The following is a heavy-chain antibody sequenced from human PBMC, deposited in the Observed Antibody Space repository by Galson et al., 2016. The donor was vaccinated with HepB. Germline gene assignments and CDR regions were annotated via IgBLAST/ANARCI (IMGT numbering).Heavy chain of an antibody. V-gene: IGHV5-51*01. CDR2: IYPGDSDT. D-gene: IGHD4-17*01. CDR1: GYNFATFW. CDR3: ARQGPVTTSSQPSDH. Sequence: QSGAEVKKPGESLMISCKGSGYNFATFWIGWVRQMPGKGLEWMGLIYPGDSDTRYSPSFQGQVTISADKSLNTAYLQWTSLKASDTATYYCARQGPVTTSSQPSDHWGQGTPVIASP. J-gene: IGHJ4*02.